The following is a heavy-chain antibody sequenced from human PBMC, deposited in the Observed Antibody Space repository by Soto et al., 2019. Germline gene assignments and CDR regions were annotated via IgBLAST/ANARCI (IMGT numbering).Heavy chain of an antibody. CDR3: ARGDATKIIVTTYYGLDV. V-gene: IGHV1-69*12. D-gene: IGHD3-22*01. CDR1: GGSFSNYG. CDR2: IIPVFGTP. J-gene: IGHJ6*02. Sequence: QVQVVQSGAEVKKPGSSVKVSCKASGGSFSNYGISWVRQAPGQGLEWMEGIIPVFGTPQYAQKFQDRVTITADESTSTVYMEVSSLTSEDTAVYYCARGDATKIIVTTYYGLDVWGQGTTVTVSS.